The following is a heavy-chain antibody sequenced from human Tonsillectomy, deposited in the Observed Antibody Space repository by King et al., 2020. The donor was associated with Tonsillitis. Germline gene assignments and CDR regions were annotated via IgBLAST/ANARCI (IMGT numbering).Heavy chain of an antibody. J-gene: IGHJ4*02. Sequence: VQLVESGGGLVQPGGSLRLSCVASGFTVSSNYMTWVRQAPGKGLEWVSVIYSGGSTYYADSVKGRFTISRDNSKNTLYLQMNSLRAEDTAVYYCARDLGYCSGGACPTFDYWGQGTLVTVSS. CDR1: GFTVSSNY. CDR3: ARDLGYCSGGACPTFDY. V-gene: IGHV3-66*01. CDR2: IYSGGST. D-gene: IGHD2-15*01.